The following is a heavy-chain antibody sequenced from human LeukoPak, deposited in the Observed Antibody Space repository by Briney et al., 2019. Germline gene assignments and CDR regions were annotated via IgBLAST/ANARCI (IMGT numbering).Heavy chain of an antibody. V-gene: IGHV3-30*03. CDR1: GFTFSSYG. Sequence: GGSLRLSCAASGFTFSSYGMHWVRQAPGKGLEWVAVISYDGSNKYYADSVKGRFTISRDNSKNTLYLQMNSLRAEDTAVYYCAATSLGRRSEGEVYYWGQGTLVTVSS. J-gene: IGHJ4*02. CDR3: AATSLGRRSEGEVYY. D-gene: IGHD3-16*01. CDR2: ISYDGSNK.